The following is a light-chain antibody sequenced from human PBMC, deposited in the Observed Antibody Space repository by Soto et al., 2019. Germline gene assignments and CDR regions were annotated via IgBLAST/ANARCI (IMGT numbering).Light chain of an antibody. CDR1: QGISDY. J-gene: IGKJ4*01. Sequence: DIQLTQSPSFLSASVGDRVTISCRASQGISDYLAWYQQKPGKAPKLLIYGASTLQSWVPSRFSGSASGTELTLIISSLQPEDFATYFCPQFNAYPLTFGGGTKLEIK. CDR3: PQFNAYPLT. V-gene: IGKV1-9*01. CDR2: GAS.